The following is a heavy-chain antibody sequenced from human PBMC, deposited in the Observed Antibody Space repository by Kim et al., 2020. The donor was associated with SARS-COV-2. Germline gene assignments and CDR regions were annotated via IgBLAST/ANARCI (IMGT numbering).Heavy chain of an antibody. Sequence: GGSLRLSCSAFGFTFSSYAMHWVRQAPGKGLEYVSAISSNGGSTYYADSVKGRFTISRDNSKNTLYLQMSSLRAEDTAVYYCVKDPNTSYYNWNYVYNYYYGMDVWGQGTTVTVSS. CDR2: ISSNGGST. D-gene: IGHD1-7*01. CDR1: GFTFSSYA. CDR3: VKDPNTSYYNWNYVYNYYYGMDV. J-gene: IGHJ6*02. V-gene: IGHV3-64D*09.